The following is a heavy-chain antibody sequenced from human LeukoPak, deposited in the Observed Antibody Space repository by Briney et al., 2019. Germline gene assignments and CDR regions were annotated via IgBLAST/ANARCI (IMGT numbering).Heavy chain of an antibody. D-gene: IGHD3-10*01. CDR2: IYPGDSDT. Sequence: GESLKISCKGSGYRFTSYWIGWVRQMPGKGLEWMGIIYPGDSDTKYSPSLQGQATISADKSSGTAFLQWSSLKASDTAIYYCARRGSDPRGDYYFDYWGQGTLVSVSS. J-gene: IGHJ4*02. CDR1: GYRFTSYW. V-gene: IGHV5-51*01. CDR3: ARRGSDPRGDYYFDY.